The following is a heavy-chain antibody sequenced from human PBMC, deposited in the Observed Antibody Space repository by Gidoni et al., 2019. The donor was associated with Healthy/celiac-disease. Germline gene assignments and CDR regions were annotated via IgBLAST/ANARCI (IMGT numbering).Heavy chain of an antibody. J-gene: IGHJ6*02. V-gene: IGHV3-9*01. Sequence: EVQLLESGGGLVQPGRSLRLSFSASGFTFADYAMHCVRQAPGKGLGWVSGIRWKSGSIGYAGSVKGRVTITRDNAKNSLNLKKNRLRAEDTALYYGAKDINWGGSGSNYSYPPSDDYNYGMDVWGQGTTVTVSS. D-gene: IGHD3-10*01. CDR1: GFTFADYA. CDR3: AKDINWGGSGSNYSYPPSDDYNYGMDV. CDR2: IRWKSGSI.